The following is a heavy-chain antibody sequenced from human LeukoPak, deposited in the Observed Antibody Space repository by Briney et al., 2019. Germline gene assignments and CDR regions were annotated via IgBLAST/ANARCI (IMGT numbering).Heavy chain of an antibody. D-gene: IGHD6-19*01. Sequence: GGSLRLSCAASGFTFSSYDMHWVRQATGKGLEWVSAIGTAGDTYYPGSVKGRFTISRENAKNPLYLQMNSLRAGDTAVYYCARARIAVAGTGNGYWGQGSLVTVSS. J-gene: IGHJ4*02. CDR3: ARARIAVAGTGNGY. CDR1: GFTFSSYD. CDR2: IGTAGDT. V-gene: IGHV3-13*01.